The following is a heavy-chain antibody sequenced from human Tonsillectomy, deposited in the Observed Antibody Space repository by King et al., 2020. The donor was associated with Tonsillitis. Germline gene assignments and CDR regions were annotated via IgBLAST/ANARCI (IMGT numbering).Heavy chain of an antibody. CDR2: IVVGSGNT. Sequence: QLVQSGPEVKKPGTSVMVSCKASGFTFATSALQWVRQARGQRLEWIGWIVVGSGNTNYAQKFQERVTITRDMSTNTAYLELSTLRSEDTAVYFCAADVDSGTYHWFDPWGQGTLVTVSS. J-gene: IGHJ5*02. CDR1: GFTFATSA. CDR3: AADVDSGTYHWFDP. V-gene: IGHV1-58*01. D-gene: IGHD3-10*01.